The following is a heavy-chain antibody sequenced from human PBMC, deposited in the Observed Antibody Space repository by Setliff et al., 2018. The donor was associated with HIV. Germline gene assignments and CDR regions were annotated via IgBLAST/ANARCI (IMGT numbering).Heavy chain of an antibody. Sequence: SETLSLTCDVSGFSISSRYYWGWIRQSPGKGLEWIGNIYHTGSSYYNPSLNDRATISLDTSKDQFSLRMTSVTAADTAVYYCARDCGRDGYNKIDYWGQGTLVTVSS. CDR1: GFSISSRYY. CDR3: ARDCGRDGYNKIDY. D-gene: IGHD2-21*01. V-gene: IGHV4-38-2*02. J-gene: IGHJ4*02. CDR2: IYHTGSS.